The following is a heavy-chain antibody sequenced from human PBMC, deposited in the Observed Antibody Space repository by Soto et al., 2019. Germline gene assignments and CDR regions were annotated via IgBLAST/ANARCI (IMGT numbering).Heavy chain of an antibody. D-gene: IGHD4-17*01. CDR3: ARDQDADYEDY. J-gene: IGHJ4*02. Sequence: QKLQGRVTMTTDTSTTTAYMELRSLRSDDTAVYYCARDQDADYEDYWGQGTLVTVSS. V-gene: IGHV1-18*01.